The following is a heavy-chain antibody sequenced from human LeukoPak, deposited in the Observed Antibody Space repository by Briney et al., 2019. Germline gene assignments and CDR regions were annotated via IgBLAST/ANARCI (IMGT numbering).Heavy chain of an antibody. D-gene: IGHD2-15*01. V-gene: IGHV1-18*01. CDR2: ISAYNGNT. Sequence: ASVKVSCKASGYTFTSYGISWVRQAPGQGLEWMGWISAYNGNTNFAQKLQGRITMTTDTSTSTAYMELRSLRSDDTAVYYCVRSGYCYGGTCHSGAFDIWGQGTLVTVSS. J-gene: IGHJ3*02. CDR3: VRSGYCYGGTCHSGAFDI. CDR1: GYTFTSYG.